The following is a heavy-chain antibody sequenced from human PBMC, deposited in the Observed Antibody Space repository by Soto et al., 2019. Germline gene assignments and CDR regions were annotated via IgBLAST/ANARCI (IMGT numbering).Heavy chain of an antibody. D-gene: IGHD2-2*01. V-gene: IGHV3-73*01. Sequence: GGSLRLSCAASGFTFSGSAMHWVRQASGKGLEWVGRIRSKANSYATAYAASVKGRFTISRDDSKNTAYLQINSLKTEDTAVYYCTTRYCSSTSCLDYWGQGTLVTVSS. CDR2: IRSKANSYAT. CDR1: GFTFSGSA. J-gene: IGHJ4*02. CDR3: TTRYCSSTSCLDY.